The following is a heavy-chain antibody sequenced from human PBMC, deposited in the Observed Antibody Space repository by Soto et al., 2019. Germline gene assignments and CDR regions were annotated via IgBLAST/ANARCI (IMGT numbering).Heavy chain of an antibody. CDR3: ARLSRVLGEDGYRDY. D-gene: IGHD5-12*01. V-gene: IGHV5-51*01. J-gene: IGHJ4*02. CDR1: GYSFTSYW. CDR2: IYPGDSDS. Sequence: PGESLKISCKGSGYSFTSYWIGWVRQMPGKGLEWMGIIYPGDSDSRYSPSFQGQVTISADKSISTAYLQLSSLKASDTAMYYCARLSRVLGEDGYRDYWLQGTLVTVS.